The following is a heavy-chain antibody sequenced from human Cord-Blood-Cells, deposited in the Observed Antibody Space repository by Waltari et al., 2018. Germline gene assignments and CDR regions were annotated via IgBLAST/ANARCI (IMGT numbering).Heavy chain of an antibody. D-gene: IGHD1-20*01. CDR2: ISYEGSNK. CDR1: GFTFSSYA. Sequence: QVQLVESGGGVVQPGRSLRLSCAASGFTFSSYAMHWVRQAPGKGLEWGAVISYEGSNKDYADSVKGRVTISRDNSKNTLYLQMNSLRAEDTTVYYCARGVYNWNYFDYWGQGTLVTVSS. CDR3: ARGVYNWNYFDY. V-gene: IGHV3-30-3*01. J-gene: IGHJ4*02.